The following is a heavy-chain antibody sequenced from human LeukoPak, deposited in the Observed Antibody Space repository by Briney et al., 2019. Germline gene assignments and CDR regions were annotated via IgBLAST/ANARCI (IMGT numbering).Heavy chain of an antibody. D-gene: IGHD1-1*01. CDR3: ARLSGDMNYNWIYASFFDY. V-gene: IGHV1-46*01. Sequence: ASVKVSCKASGGTFSSYAISWVRQAPGQGLEWMGIINPTGGSTSYAQKFQGRVTMTRDTATSTVYMELSSLRSEDTAVYYCARLSGDMNYNWIYASFFDYWGQGTLVTVPT. J-gene: IGHJ4*02. CDR2: INPTGGST. CDR1: GGTFSSYA.